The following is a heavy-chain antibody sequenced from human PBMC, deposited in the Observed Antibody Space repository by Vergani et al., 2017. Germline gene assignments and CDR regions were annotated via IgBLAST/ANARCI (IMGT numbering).Heavy chain of an antibody. J-gene: IGHJ6*02. CDR1: GFTVSSNY. CDR2: IYSGGST. V-gene: IGHV3-53*04. Sequence: EVQLVESGGGWVQPGGSLRLSCAASGFTVSSNYMSWVRQAPGKGLEWVSVIYSGGSTYYADSVKGRFTISRHNSKNTLYLQMNSLRAEDTAVYYCARDRVDIVATTTYYYYYYGMDVWGQGITVTVSS. CDR3: ARDRVDIVATTTYYYYYYGMDV. D-gene: IGHD5-12*01.